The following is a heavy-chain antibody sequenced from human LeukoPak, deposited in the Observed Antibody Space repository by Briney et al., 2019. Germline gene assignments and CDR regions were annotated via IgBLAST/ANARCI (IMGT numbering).Heavy chain of an antibody. CDR2: IYYSGST. J-gene: IGHJ3*02. CDR3: ARDRPYYYGNGADAFDI. Sequence: PSETLSLTCTVSGGSISSGGYYWSWIRQHPGKGLEWIGYIYYSGSTYYNPSLKSRVTISVDTSKNQFSLKLSSVTAADTAVYYCARDRPYYYGNGADAFDIWGQGTMVTVSS. CDR1: GGSISSGGYY. D-gene: IGHD3-10*01. V-gene: IGHV4-31*03.